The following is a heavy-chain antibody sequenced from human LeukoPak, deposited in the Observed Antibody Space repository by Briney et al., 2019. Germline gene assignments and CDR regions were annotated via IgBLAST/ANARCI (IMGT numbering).Heavy chain of an antibody. CDR3: ALTYYYDSSGYYRDD. V-gene: IGHV1-69*05. CDR1: GGTFSSYA. Sequence: PVKLSCKASGGTFSSYAISWVRQAPGQGLEWMGRIIPIFGTANYAQKFQGRVTITTSESTSTAYMELSSMRSEDTAVYYCALTYYYDSSGYYRDDWGQGTLVTASS. J-gene: IGHJ4*02. CDR2: IIPIFGTA. D-gene: IGHD3-22*01.